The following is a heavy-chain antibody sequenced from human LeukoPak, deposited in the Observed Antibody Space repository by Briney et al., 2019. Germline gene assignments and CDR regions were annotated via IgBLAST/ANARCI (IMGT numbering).Heavy chain of an antibody. J-gene: IGHJ6*02. CDR3: ARGGYPRSLYYYYGMDV. D-gene: IGHD5-12*01. Sequence: ASVKVYCKASGYTFTGYYMHWVRQAPGQGLEWMGWINPNSGGTNYAQKFQRRVTMTRDTSISTAYMELSRLRSDDTAVYYCARGGYPRSLYYYYGMDVWGQGTTVTVSS. V-gene: IGHV1-2*02. CDR1: GYTFTGYY. CDR2: INPNSGGT.